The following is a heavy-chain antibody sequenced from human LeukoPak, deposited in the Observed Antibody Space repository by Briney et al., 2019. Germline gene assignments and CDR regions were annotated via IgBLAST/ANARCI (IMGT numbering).Heavy chain of an antibody. D-gene: IGHD5/OR15-5a*01. CDR3: ARGPRSTIWYYYYMDV. Sequence: SETLSLTCTVSGGSISGYHWSWIRQPPGKGLEWIGYIFYSGDTNYNPSLKTRVTISLDTSKNQFSLNLSSVTAADTAVYYCARGPRSTIWYYYYMDVWCKGTTVTVSS. CDR2: IFYSGDT. CDR1: GGSISGYH. J-gene: IGHJ6*03. V-gene: IGHV4-59*01.